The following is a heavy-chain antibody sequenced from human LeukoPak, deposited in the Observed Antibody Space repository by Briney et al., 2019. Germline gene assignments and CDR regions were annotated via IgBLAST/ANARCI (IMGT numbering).Heavy chain of an antibody. CDR1: GYTFTSYG. CDR2: ISAYNGNT. V-gene: IGHV1-18*01. J-gene: IGHJ5*02. CDR3: ARYDFWSGYSGGNWFDP. D-gene: IGHD3-3*01. Sequence: VASVKVSCKASGYTFTSYGISWVRQAPGQGLEWMGWISAYNGNTNYAQKLQGRVTMTTDTSTSTAYMELSRLRSDDTAVYYCARYDFWSGYSGGNWFDPWGQGTLVTVSS.